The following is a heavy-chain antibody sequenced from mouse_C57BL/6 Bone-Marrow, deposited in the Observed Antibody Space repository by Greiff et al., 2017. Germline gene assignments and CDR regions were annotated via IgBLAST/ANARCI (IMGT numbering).Heavy chain of an antibody. CDR3: ASSGYYND. J-gene: IGHJ2*01. CDR1: GYTFTSYW. Sequence: VQLQQSGPELVRPGASVKISCKAPGYTFTSYWMQWVRQRPGQGLEWIGEIFPGSGSTYYNEKFKGKATLTVDKSSSTAYMQLSSLTSDDSAVDFCASSGYYNDWGQGTTLTVSS. CDR2: IFPGSGST. V-gene: IGHV1-56*01. D-gene: IGHD2-3*01.